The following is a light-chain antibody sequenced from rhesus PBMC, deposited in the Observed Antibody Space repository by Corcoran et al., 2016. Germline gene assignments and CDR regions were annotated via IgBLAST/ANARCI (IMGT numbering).Light chain of an antibody. Sequence: DIQMTQSPSSLSASVGDRVTITCRASENVNNYLNWYQEKPGKAPKLLFYKASTFQNGVPSRFSGSGSGTHYTFTISSLHSEDVATYYCHHTYAPPYSFGQGTKVEIK. V-gene: IGKV1-74*01. CDR2: KAS. CDR1: ENVNNY. J-gene: IGKJ2*01. CDR3: HHTYAPPYS.